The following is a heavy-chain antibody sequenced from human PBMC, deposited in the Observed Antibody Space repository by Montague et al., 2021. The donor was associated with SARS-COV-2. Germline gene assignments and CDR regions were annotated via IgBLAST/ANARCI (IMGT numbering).Heavy chain of an antibody. Sequence: SETLSLTCTVSGGSVSSYYWSWIRQSPGKGLQWLGYIYYSGSTDYNPSLKSRVTMSVGTSKNQLSLRLNSVTTADTAVYFCERAGGFYDYWSGYSSSAGFFDPWGQGILVTVSS. V-gene: IGHV4-59*02. CDR2: IYYSGST. CDR1: GGSVSSYY. D-gene: IGHD3-3*01. CDR3: ERAGGFYDYWSGYSSSAGFFDP. J-gene: IGHJ5*02.